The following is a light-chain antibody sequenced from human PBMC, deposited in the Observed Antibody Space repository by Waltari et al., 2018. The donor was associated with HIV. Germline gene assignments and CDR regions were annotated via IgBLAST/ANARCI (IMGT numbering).Light chain of an antibody. J-gene: IGLJ1*01. CDR3: ASYRGISNPYV. CDR1: TSDMSEYSY. CDR2: GVN. V-gene: IGLV2-8*01. Sequence: QSALTQPPSASGSPGQSITISCTGSTSDMSEYSYVSWYQHHPGRAPKLIIFGVNERPSGVPDRFSGSRSGYSASLTVSGLQSEDDADYYCASYRGISNPYVFGTGTKVTVL.